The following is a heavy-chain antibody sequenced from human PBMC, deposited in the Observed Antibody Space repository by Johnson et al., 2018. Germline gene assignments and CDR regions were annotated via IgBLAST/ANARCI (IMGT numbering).Heavy chain of an antibody. V-gene: IGHV3-9*01. CDR1: GFTFDDYA. CDR2: ISWNSGSI. Sequence: VQLVQSGGGLVQPGRSLRLSCAASGFTFDDYAMHWVRQARGKGLEWVSGISWNSGSIGYADSVKGRFTISRDNAKNSLYLQMNSLRAEDTALYYCAKELYYYDSSDGGYFQHWGQGTLVTVSS. J-gene: IGHJ1*01. CDR3: AKELYYYDSSDGGYFQH. D-gene: IGHD3-22*01.